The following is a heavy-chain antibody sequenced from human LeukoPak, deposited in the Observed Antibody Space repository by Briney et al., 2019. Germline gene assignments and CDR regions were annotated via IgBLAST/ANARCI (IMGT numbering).Heavy chain of an antibody. J-gene: IGHJ4*02. CDR1: GFTFSSYA. CDR3: ARDGSGSYYNPTFDY. V-gene: IGHV3-30*04. CDR2: ISYDGSNK. Sequence: GGSLRLSCAASGFTFSSYAMHWVRQAPGKGLEWVAVISYDGSNKYYADSVKGRFTISRDNSKNTLYLQMNSLRAEDTAVYYCARDGSGSYYNPTFDYRGQGTLVTVSS. D-gene: IGHD3-10*01.